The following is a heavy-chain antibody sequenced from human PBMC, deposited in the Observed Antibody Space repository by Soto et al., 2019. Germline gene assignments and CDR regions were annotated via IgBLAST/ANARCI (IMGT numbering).Heavy chain of an antibody. D-gene: IGHD3-16*02. CDR2: IIPIFGTA. V-gene: IGHV1-69*13. CDR3: ARAHGPGYPKSDAFDI. Sequence: GASVKVSCKASGGTFSSYAISWVRQAPGQGLEWMGGIIPIFGTANYAQKFQGRVTITADESTSTAYMELSSLRSEDTAVYYCARAHGPGYPKSDAFDIWGQGTMVTVSS. J-gene: IGHJ3*02. CDR1: GGTFSSYA.